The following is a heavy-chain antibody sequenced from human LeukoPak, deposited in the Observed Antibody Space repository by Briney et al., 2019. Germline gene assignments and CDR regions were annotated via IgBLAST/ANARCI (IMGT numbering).Heavy chain of an antibody. V-gene: IGHV3-53*01. J-gene: IGHJ6*02. CDR1: GFTVSNTY. Sequence: PGGSLRLSCAASGFTVSNTYMSWVRQAPGKGLEWVSLIYSGGGTYSADSVKGRFTISRDNSKNTLYLQMNSLRAEDTAVYYCARDCSGGTCYSQYYYGMDVWGQGTTVTVSS. CDR3: ARDCSGGTCYSQYYYGMDV. D-gene: IGHD2-15*01. CDR2: IYSGGGT.